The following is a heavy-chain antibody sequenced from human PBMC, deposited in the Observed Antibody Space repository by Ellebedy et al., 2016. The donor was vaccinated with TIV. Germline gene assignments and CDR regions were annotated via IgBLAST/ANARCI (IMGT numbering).Heavy chain of an antibody. V-gene: IGHV4-4*07. CDR3: ARGGESYYGSGSYFTH. CDR2: IYTSGST. Sequence: SETLSLTCTVSGGSISSYYLSWIRQPAGKGLEWIGLIYTSGSTNYNPSLKSRVTISVDTSKNQFSLKLSSVTAADTAVYYCARGGESYYGSGSYFTHWGQGTLVTVSS. J-gene: IGHJ4*02. CDR1: GGSISSYY. D-gene: IGHD3-10*01.